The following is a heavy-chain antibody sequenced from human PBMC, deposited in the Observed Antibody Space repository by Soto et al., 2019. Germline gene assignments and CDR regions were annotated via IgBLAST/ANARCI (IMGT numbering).Heavy chain of an antibody. J-gene: IGHJ4*02. CDR2: IIPIFGTA. D-gene: IGHD5-12*01. Sequence: QVQLVQSGAEVKKPGSSVKVSCKASGGTFSSYAISWVRQAPGQGLEWMGGIIPIFGTANYAQKFQGRVTITADESTSTAYMELSSLRSEGTAVYYCARDRFDGVATHVSFGDWGQGTLVTVSS. CDR1: GGTFSSYA. V-gene: IGHV1-69*01. CDR3: ARDRFDGVATHVSFGD.